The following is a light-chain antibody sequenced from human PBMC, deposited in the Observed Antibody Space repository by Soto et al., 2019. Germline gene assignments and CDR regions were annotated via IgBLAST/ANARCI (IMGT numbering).Light chain of an antibody. CDR3: HNYGDSPRVT. J-gene: IGKJ5*01. V-gene: IGKV3-20*01. CDR1: QSVSSN. Sequence: ELVITQSPVPLSVSPGERATLSCRASQSVSSNLAWYQQKPGQAPRLLIYGASSRATDSPDRFSGSGSGTDFTLTITSLETEDDAVLYCHNYGDSPRVTFGQGTRLEIK. CDR2: GAS.